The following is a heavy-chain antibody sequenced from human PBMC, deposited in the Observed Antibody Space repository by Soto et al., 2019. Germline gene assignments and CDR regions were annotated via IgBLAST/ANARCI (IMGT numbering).Heavy chain of an antibody. V-gene: IGHV5-10-1*01. D-gene: IGHD1-26*01. CDR2: IDPSDSSS. CDR1: GYSFTNYW. J-gene: IGHJ6*02. CDR3: AFGATHGMDV. Sequence: PGESLKISCKGSGYSFTNYWITWVRQMPGKGLEWMGRIDPSDSSSDYSPSFRGHVTISVDKSISTAYLQWSSLKASDTAIYYCAFGATHGMDVWGQGTTVTVSS.